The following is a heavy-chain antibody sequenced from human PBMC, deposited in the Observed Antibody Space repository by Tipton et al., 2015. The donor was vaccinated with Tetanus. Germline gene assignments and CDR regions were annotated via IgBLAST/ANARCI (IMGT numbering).Heavy chain of an antibody. J-gene: IGHJ2*01. CDR3: ARVWGRGQLVTKPNWYFDL. V-gene: IGHV3-11*01. CDR2: ISSSGSTI. Sequence: FLRLSCAASGFTFSDYYMSWIRQAPGKGLEWVSYISSSGSTIYYADSVKGRFTISRDNAKNSLSLQVNSLRAEDTAVYYCARVWGRGQLVTKPNWYFDLWGRGTLVTVSS. CDR1: GFTFSDYY. D-gene: IGHD6-6*01.